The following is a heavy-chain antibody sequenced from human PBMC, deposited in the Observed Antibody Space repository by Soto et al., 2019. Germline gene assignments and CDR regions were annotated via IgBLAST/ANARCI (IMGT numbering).Heavy chain of an antibody. CDR1: GGTFSSYA. D-gene: IGHD3-22*01. V-gene: IGHV1-69*01. CDR2: IIPIFGTA. J-gene: IGHJ4*02. CDR3: ARDAPGDYYDSSGYYYG. Sequence: QVQLVQSGAEVKKPGSSVKVSCKASGGTFSSYAISWVRQAPGQGLEWMGGIIPIFGTANYAQKFQGRVTITADESTSTAYMELSSLRSEDMAVYYCARDAPGDYYDSSGYYYGWGQGTLVTVSS.